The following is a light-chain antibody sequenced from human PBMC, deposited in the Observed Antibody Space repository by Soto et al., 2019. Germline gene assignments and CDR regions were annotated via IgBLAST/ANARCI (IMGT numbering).Light chain of an antibody. CDR1: QSINGW. J-gene: IGKJ4*01. Sequence: DIQMTQSPSTLSASVGDRVTITCRASQSINGWLAWYQQKPGKAPKLLIYKASSLESGVPSRFSGSGSGTEFTLTISSLQPDDFATYYCQQYNNYFTFGGGTKEDIK. V-gene: IGKV1-5*03. CDR3: QQYNNYFT. CDR2: KAS.